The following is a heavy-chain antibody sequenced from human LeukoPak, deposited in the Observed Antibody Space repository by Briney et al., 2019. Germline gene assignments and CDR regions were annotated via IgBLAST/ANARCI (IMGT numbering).Heavy chain of an antibody. D-gene: IGHD3-22*01. CDR2: VSGSGGFT. Sequence: PGGSLRLSCAASTVTFSKYAVAWVRQPPGKGLEWVSTVSGSGGFTLYAESVKGRFTLSRDSSEKTLFLQMNSLRAEDTAVYYCAPSHHFYHDNFAYYPTWGQGTLVTVSS. CDR3: APSHHFYHDNFAYYPT. J-gene: IGHJ4*02. CDR1: TVTFSKYA. V-gene: IGHV3-23*01.